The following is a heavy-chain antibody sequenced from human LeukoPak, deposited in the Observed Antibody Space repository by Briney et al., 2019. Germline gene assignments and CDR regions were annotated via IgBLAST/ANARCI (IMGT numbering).Heavy chain of an antibody. J-gene: IGHJ5*02. V-gene: IGHV1-8*01. CDR2: MNPKSGSA. CDR3: ARNLDLSGYYMWFDP. CDR1: GFPFTNYD. Sequence: GASVKVSCKASGFPFTNYDINWMRQATGQGLEWMGWMNPKSGSAGYAQKFQGRLTMIRNTSISTAYMELSSLRSEDTAIYYCARNLDLSGYYMWFDPWGQGTLVTVSS. D-gene: IGHD3-3*01.